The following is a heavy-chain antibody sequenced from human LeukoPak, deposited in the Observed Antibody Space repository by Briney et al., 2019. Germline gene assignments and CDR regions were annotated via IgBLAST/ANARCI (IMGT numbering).Heavy chain of an antibody. Sequence: GGSLRLSCAASGFTVSSNYMSWVRQAPGKGLEWVSVIYSGGSTYYADSVKGRFTISRDNSKNTLYLQMNSLRAEDTAVYYCARGEAAGYSSGWYDYWGQGTLVTVSS. CDR2: IYSGGST. CDR3: ARGEAAGYSSGWYDY. V-gene: IGHV3-53*01. J-gene: IGHJ4*02. D-gene: IGHD6-19*01. CDR1: GFTVSSNY.